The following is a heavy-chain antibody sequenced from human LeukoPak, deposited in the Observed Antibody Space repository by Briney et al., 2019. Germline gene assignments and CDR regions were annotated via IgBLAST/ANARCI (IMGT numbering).Heavy chain of an antibody. Sequence: PSETLSLTCTVSGGSISSYYWSWIRQPPGKGLEWIGYIYYSGSTNYNPSLKSRVTISVDTSKNQVSLKLSSVPAADTAVYYCARGAYSSSWFRYYYYYYYMDVWGKGTTVTVSS. D-gene: IGHD6-13*01. CDR3: ARGAYSSSWFRYYYYYYYMDV. CDR1: GGSISSYY. CDR2: IYYSGST. J-gene: IGHJ6*03. V-gene: IGHV4-59*01.